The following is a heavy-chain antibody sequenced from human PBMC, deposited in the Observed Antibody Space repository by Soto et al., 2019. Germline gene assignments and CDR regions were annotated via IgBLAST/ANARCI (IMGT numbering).Heavy chain of an antibody. CDR1: GFTFSSYA. D-gene: IGHD3-10*01. J-gene: IGHJ6*03. Sequence: EVQLVESGGGLVQPGGSLRLSCAASGFTFSSYAMHWVRQAPGKGLEYVSAISSHGGSTYYANSVKGRFTISRDNSKNTLYFQMGSVRAEDTAVYYCARDGEGYYYGSGSSYYYYMDVWGKGTTVTVS. V-gene: IGHV3-64*01. CDR3: ARDGEGYYYGSGSSYYYYMDV. CDR2: ISSHGGST.